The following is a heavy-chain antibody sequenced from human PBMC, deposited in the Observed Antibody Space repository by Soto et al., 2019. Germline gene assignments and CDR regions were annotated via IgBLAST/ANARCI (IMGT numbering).Heavy chain of an antibody. CDR1: GYSFTSYW. CDR3: ARHPRYCGGDCYSQTSYYYYGMDV. V-gene: IGHV5-10-1*01. Sequence: GESLKISCKGSGYSFTSYWISWVRQMPGKGLEWMGRIDPSDSYTNYSPSFQGHVTISADKSISTAYLQWSSLKASDTAMYYCARHPRYCGGDCYSQTSYYYYGMDVWGQGTTVTASS. J-gene: IGHJ6*02. D-gene: IGHD2-21*02. CDR2: IDPSDSYT.